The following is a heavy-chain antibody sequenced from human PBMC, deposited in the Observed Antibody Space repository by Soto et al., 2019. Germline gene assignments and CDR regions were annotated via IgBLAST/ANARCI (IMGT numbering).Heavy chain of an antibody. D-gene: IGHD2-21*02. J-gene: IGHJ4*02. V-gene: IGHV1-46*01. CDR1: GYTFTSYY. Sequence: ASVKVSCKASGYTFTSYYMHWVRQAPGQGLEWMGIINPSGGSTSYAQKFQGRVTMTRDTSTSTVYMELSSLRSEDTAVYYCARDLVRGGNSDAYYFDYWGQGTLVTVSS. CDR2: INPSGGST. CDR3: ARDLVRGGNSDAYYFDY.